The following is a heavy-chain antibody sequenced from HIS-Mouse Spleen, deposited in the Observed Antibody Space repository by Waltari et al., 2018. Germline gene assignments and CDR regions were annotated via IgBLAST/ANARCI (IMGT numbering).Heavy chain of an antibody. CDR3: AKDTGN. J-gene: IGHJ4*02. CDR1: GFTFADCA. D-gene: IGHD1-26*01. CDR2: ISWNSGSI. V-gene: IGHV3-9*01. Sequence: EVQLVESGGGLVQPGRSLRLSCAASGFTFADCAMHWVRQDPGKGREGVSGISWNSGSIGNADSVKRRFTISRDNAKNSLYLQMNSLRAEDTALYYCAKDTGNWGQGTLVTVSS.